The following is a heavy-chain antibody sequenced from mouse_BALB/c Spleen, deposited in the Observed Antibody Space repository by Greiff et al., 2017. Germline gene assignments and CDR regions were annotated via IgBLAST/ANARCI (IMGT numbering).Heavy chain of an antibody. CDR3: ARVGVYGPFAY. Sequence: VQLKESGPGLVAPSQSLSITCTVSGFSLTGYGVNWVRQPPGKGLEWLGMIWGDGSTDYNSALKSRLSISKDNSKSQVFLKMYSLQTDDTARYYCARVGVYGPFAYWGQGTLVTVSA. J-gene: IGHJ3*01. V-gene: IGHV2-6-7*01. D-gene: IGHD1-2*01. CDR1: GFSLTGYG. CDR2: IWGDGST.